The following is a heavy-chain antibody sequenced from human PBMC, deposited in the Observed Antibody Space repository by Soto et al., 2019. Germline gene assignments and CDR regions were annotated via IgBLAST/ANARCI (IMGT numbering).Heavy chain of an antibody. Sequence: QITLKESGPTLVKPTQTLTLTCTFSGFSLSTSGVGVGWIRQPPGKALEWLALIYWDDDKRYSPSLKSRLTIPKDTSKNQVVPKMTHMEPVDTATYYCEHISTSTSNWYGNFDYWGQGILVTVSS. CDR2: IYWDDDK. J-gene: IGHJ4*02. V-gene: IGHV2-5*02. D-gene: IGHD6-13*01. CDR1: GFSLSTSGVG. CDR3: EHISTSTSNWYGNFDY.